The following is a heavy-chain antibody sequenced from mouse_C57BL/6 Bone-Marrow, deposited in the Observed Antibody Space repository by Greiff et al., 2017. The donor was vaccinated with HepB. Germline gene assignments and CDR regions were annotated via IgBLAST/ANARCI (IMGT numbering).Heavy chain of an antibody. D-gene: IGHD2-3*01. Sequence: DVQLVESGGGLVKPGGSLKLSCAASGFTFSSYTMSWVRQTPEKRLEWVATISGGGGNTYYPDSVKGRFTISRDNAKNTLYLQMSSLRSEDTALYYCARHRGLLPYYAMDYWGQGTSVTVSS. CDR3: ARHRGLLPYYAMDY. CDR2: ISGGGGNT. V-gene: IGHV5-9*01. J-gene: IGHJ4*01. CDR1: GFTFSSYT.